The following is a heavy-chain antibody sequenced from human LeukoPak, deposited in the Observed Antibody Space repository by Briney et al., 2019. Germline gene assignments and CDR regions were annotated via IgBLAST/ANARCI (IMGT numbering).Heavy chain of an antibody. CDR3: AKDVGIVGAFFDD. CDR1: GFPFSSYA. J-gene: IGHJ4*02. Sequence: GGSLRLSCAASGFPFSSYAMSWVRQAPGKGLEWVSLVSGGGTTTHYADSVKGRFTISRDNSKSTLYLQMNSLKAVDTAVYYCAKDVGIVGAFFDDWGQGTLVTVSS. CDR2: VSGGGTTT. D-gene: IGHD1-26*01. V-gene: IGHV3-23*01.